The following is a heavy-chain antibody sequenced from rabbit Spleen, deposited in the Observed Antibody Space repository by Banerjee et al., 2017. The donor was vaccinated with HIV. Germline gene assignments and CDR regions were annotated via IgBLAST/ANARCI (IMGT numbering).Heavy chain of an antibody. CDR3: ARDSGTSFSTYGMDL. CDR2: IYPGGSGNT. J-gene: IGHJ6*01. V-gene: IGHV1S40*01. Sequence: QSLEESGGDLVKPGASLTLTCTASGFSFSSGYDMCWVRQAPGKGLEWIACIYPGGSGNTYSATWAKGRFTISKASSTTVTLQMTSLTVADTATYFCARDSGTSFSTYGMDLWGPGTLVTV. D-gene: IGHD8-1*01. CDR1: GFSFSSGYD.